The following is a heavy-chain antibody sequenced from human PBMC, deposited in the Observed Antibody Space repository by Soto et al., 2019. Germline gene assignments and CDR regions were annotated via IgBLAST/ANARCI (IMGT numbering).Heavy chain of an antibody. V-gene: IGHV1-69*02. CDR1: GGTFSSYT. CDR2: IIPILGIA. J-gene: IGHJ3*02. CDR3: ARGWAYSSGWYVGRRGAFDI. D-gene: IGHD6-19*01. Sequence: QVQLVQSGAEVKKPGSSVKVSCKASGGTFSSYTISWVRQAPGQGLEWMGRIIPILGIANYAQKFQGRVTITADKSTSTAYMELSSLRSEDTAVYYCARGWAYSSGWYVGRRGAFDIWGQGTMVTVSS.